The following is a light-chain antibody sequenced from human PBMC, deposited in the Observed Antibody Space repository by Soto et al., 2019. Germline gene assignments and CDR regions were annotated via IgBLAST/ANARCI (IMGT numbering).Light chain of an antibody. V-gene: IGKV3-11*01. Sequence: EIVLTQSPATLSLSPGERATLSCRASQSGSNSLAWYQQKPGQAPRLLIYDASNRATGIPARFSGSGSGTDFTLTISSLEPEDFAVYYCQQRSNWPPGYTFGQGTKLEIK. CDR1: QSGSNS. CDR3: QQRSNWPPGYT. CDR2: DAS. J-gene: IGKJ2*01.